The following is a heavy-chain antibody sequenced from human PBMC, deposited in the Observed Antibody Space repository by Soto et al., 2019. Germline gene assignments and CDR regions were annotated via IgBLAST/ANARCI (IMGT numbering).Heavy chain of an antibody. J-gene: IGHJ5*02. CDR2: INTGNGNT. Sequence: ASVKVSCKTSGYTFTTFALHWVRQTPGQRLEWMGWINTGNGNTKYSQRFQARVTFTRDISATTAYMELNSLRSEDSAVYYCARGWIAESLSDWFVPWG. V-gene: IGHV1-3*04. CDR1: GYTFTTFA. CDR3: ARGWIAESLSDWFVP. D-gene: IGHD3-10*01.